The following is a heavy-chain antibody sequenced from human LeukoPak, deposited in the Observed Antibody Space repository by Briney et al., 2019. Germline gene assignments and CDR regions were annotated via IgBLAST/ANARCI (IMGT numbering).Heavy chain of an antibody. CDR1: GFIFDNYA. D-gene: IGHD6-19*01. Sequence: AGTLRLSCAAPGFIFDNYAIHWVRQAPGKGLGWVSLISGDGGSTFYADSVRGRFTISRDNTRKSLSLQMSSLRSEDTALYYCARESETSGWYDYWGQGTLVTVSS. V-gene: IGHV3-43*02. CDR3: ARESETSGWYDY. J-gene: IGHJ4*02. CDR2: ISGDGGST.